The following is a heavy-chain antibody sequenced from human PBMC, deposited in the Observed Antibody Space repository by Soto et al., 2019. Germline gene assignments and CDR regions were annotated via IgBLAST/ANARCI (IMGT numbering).Heavy chain of an antibody. D-gene: IGHD6-19*01. V-gene: IGHV3-30-3*01. CDR3: ARDAVAGTLSVFWFDP. J-gene: IGHJ5*02. CDR2: ISYDGSNK. Sequence: HWVRQAPGKGLEWVAVISYDGSNKYYADSVKGRFTISRDNSKNTLYLQMNSLRAEDTAVYYCARDAVAGTLSVFWFDPWGQGTLVTVSS.